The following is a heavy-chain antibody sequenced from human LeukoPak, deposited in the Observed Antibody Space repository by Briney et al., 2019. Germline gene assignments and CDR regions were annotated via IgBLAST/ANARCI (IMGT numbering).Heavy chain of an antibody. CDR2: INHSGST. V-gene: IGHV4-34*01. CDR1: GGSFSGYY. Sequence: SETLSLTCAVYGGSFSGYYWSWIRQPPGKGLEWIGEINHSGSTNYSPSLKSRVTISGDTSKHHFSLELRSVTAADTAVYYCAISGNYFSRDAFDIWGQGTTVTVSS. CDR3: AISGNYFSRDAFDI. J-gene: IGHJ3*02. D-gene: IGHD1-26*01.